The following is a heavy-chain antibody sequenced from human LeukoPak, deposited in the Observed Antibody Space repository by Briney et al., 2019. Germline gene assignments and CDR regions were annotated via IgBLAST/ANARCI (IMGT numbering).Heavy chain of an antibody. Sequence: GGSLRLSCAASGYTFSSYAMNWVRQAPGEGLEWVSSISSSGSYTYYADSVRGRFTISRDKAKNSLYLQMNSLRAEDTAVYYCARDAGLSGYDYNYWGQGTLVTVSS. D-gene: IGHD5-12*01. CDR1: GYTFSSYA. CDR3: ARDAGLSGYDYNY. V-gene: IGHV3-21*01. J-gene: IGHJ4*02. CDR2: ISSSGSYT.